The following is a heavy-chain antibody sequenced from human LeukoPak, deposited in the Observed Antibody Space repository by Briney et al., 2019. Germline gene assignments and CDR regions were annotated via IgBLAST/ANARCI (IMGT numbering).Heavy chain of an antibody. Sequence: SQTLSLTCTVSGGSISSGGYYCSWIRQHPGKGLEWIGYIYYSGSTYYNPSLKSRVTISVDTSKNQFSLKLSSVTAADTAVYYSARVGYSYGSDYWGQGTLVTVSS. D-gene: IGHD5-18*01. J-gene: IGHJ4*02. V-gene: IGHV4-31*03. CDR1: GGSISSGGYY. CDR2: IYYSGST. CDR3: ARVGYSYGSDY.